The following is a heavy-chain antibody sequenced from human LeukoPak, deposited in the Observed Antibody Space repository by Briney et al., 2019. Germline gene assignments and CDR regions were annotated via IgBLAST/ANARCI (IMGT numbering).Heavy chain of an antibody. Sequence: GGSLRLSCAASGFTFSSYGMHWGRQAPGKGPGWVAVISFDGSNKYYADSVKGRFTISRDNSKNTLYLQMNSLRAEDTAVYYCAREGDSNYYYYMDVWGKGTTVTVSS. J-gene: IGHJ6*03. CDR2: ISFDGSNK. D-gene: IGHD4-11*01. CDR1: GFTFSSYG. V-gene: IGHV3-30*03. CDR3: AREGDSNYYYYMDV.